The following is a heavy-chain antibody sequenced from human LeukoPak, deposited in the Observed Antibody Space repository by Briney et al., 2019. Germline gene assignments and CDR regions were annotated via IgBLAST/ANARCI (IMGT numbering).Heavy chain of an antibody. D-gene: IGHD6-6*01. CDR2: INHSGST. CDR3: ARGRQYSSSSSFDY. J-gene: IGHJ4*02. V-gene: IGHV4-34*01. Sequence: SETLSLTCAVYGGSFSGYYWSWIRQPPGKGLEWIGEINHSGSTNYNSSLKSRVTISVDTSKNQFSLKLSSVTAADTAVYYCARGRQYSSSSSFDYWGQGTLVTVSS. CDR1: GGSFSGYY.